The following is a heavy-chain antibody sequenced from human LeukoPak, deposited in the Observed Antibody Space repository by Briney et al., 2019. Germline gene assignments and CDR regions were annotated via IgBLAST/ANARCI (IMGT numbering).Heavy chain of an antibody. Sequence: ASVKVSCKASGYTFTRYYMHWVRQAPGQGLEWMGWINPNSGGTNYAQKFQSRVTMTRDTSISTAYMELSRLRSDDTAVYYCARANVEYCSSTSCYEGGYYMDVWGKGTTVTVSS. CDR1: GYTFTRYY. D-gene: IGHD2-2*01. CDR3: ARANVEYCSSTSCYEGGYYMDV. V-gene: IGHV1-2*02. J-gene: IGHJ6*03. CDR2: INPNSGGT.